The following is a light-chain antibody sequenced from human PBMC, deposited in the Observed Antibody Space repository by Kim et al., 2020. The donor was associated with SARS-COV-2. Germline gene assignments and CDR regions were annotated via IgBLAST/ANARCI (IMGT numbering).Light chain of an antibody. Sequence: ATISCKSSQTGNASTHNQDNLAWYQQKPGQPPKLLMYWVSRRQSGVPDRFSGSGSGTEFTLTISSLQPEDVAVYYCQQYYSLPLTFGGGTRVDIK. CDR2: WVS. CDR3: QQYYSLPLT. CDR1: QTGNASTHNQDN. J-gene: IGKJ4*01. V-gene: IGKV4-1*01.